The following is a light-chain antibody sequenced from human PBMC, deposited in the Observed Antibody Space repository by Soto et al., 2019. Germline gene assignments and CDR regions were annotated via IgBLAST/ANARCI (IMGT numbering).Light chain of an antibody. CDR3: QSYDNTLSASV. CDR1: SSNIGAGHV. J-gene: IGLJ2*01. Sequence: QSVLTQPPSVSGAPGQRVTISCTGSSSNIGAGHVVHWYQQFPGRAPKLLIYGSSNRPSGVPDRFSGSKSGTSASLAITGFQAEDEADYYCQSYDNTLSASVFGGGTKLTVL. CDR2: GSS. V-gene: IGLV1-40*01.